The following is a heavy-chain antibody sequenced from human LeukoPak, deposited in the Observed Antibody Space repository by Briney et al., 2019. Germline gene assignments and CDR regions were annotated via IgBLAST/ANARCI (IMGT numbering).Heavy chain of an antibody. D-gene: IGHD3-9*01. CDR3: ARGRDYDILTGTLNWLDP. CDR2: IYYSGST. Sequence: SETLSLXCTVSGGSISSGDYYWSWSRQPPGKGLEWIGYIYYSGSTYYNPSLKSRVTISVDTSKNQFSLKLSSVTAADTAVYYCARGRDYDILTGTLNWLDPWGQGTLVTVSS. J-gene: IGHJ5*02. CDR1: GGSISSGDYY. V-gene: IGHV4-30-4*08.